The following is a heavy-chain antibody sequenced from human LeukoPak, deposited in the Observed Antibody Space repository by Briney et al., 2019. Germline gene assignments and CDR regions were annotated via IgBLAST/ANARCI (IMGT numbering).Heavy chain of an antibody. CDR2: IIPIFGTA. CDR3: ARARSRQLWFPPDY. D-gene: IGHD5-18*01. Sequence: ASVKVSCKASGGTFSSYAISWVRQAPGQGLEWMGGIIPIFGTANYAQKFQGRVTITADESTSTAYMELSSLRSEDTAVYYCARARSRQLWFPPDYWGQGTLVTVSS. J-gene: IGHJ4*02. CDR1: GGTFSSYA. V-gene: IGHV1-69*13.